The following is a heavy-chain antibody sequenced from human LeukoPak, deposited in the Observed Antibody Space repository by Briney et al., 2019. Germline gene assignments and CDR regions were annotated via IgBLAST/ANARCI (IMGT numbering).Heavy chain of an antibody. J-gene: IGHJ5*02. CDR3: ARGYGDHGWWFDP. CDR1: GFTVSSNY. Sequence: GVSLRLSCSVSGFTVSSNYMSWVRQAPGQGLEGVSVFYGGDDTYYPNSVEGSITIPSNYFKNTLFLPMNNLGAEATAMYYWARGYGDHGWWFDPWGQGTLVTVSS. CDR2: FYGGDDT. D-gene: IGHD4-17*01. V-gene: IGHV3-66*01.